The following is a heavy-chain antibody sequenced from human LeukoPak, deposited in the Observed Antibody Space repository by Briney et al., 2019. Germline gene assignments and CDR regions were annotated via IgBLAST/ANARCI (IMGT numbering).Heavy chain of an antibody. V-gene: IGHV4-4*02. Sequence: SGTLSLTCAVSGGSISSSNWWSWVRQPPGKGLEWIGEIYHSGSTSYNPSLKSRVTISVDTSKNQFSLKLSSVTAADTAVYYCARVSGSYFSGWFDPWGQGTLVTVSS. J-gene: IGHJ5*02. CDR1: GGSISSSNW. CDR2: IYHSGST. D-gene: IGHD3-10*01. CDR3: ARVSGSYFSGWFDP.